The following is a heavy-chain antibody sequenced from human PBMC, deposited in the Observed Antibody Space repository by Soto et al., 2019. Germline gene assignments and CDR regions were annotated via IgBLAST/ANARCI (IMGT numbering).Heavy chain of an antibody. V-gene: IGHV3-21*06. Sequence: PEGSLRLSCAASGFPFTRYSMNWVRQAPGKGLEWVSSISSTTNYIYYGDSMKGRFTISRDNAKNSLYLEMNSLRAEDTAVYYCARESEDLTSNFDYWGQGTLVTVSS. CDR2: ISSTTNYI. J-gene: IGHJ4*02. CDR3: ARESEDLTSNFDY. CDR1: GFPFTRYS.